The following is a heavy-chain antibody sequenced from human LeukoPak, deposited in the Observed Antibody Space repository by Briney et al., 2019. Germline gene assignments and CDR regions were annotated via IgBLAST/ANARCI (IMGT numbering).Heavy chain of an antibody. Sequence: ASVKVSCKPSGYTFTGYYMHWVRQAPGQGLEWMGWINPNSGATDHAQKFQGRVNVTRDTSINTAYMELSRLRSDDTAVYYCAREPPRGRGSYYFDYWGQGTLVTVSS. D-gene: IGHD3-10*01. CDR1: GYTFTGYY. J-gene: IGHJ4*02. CDR3: AREPPRGRGSYYFDY. V-gene: IGHV1-2*02. CDR2: INPNSGAT.